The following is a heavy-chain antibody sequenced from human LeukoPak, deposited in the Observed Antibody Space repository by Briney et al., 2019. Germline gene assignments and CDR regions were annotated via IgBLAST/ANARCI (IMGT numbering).Heavy chain of an antibody. Sequence: GGSLRLSCAASGFTFDDYAMHWVRQAPGKGLEWVSGISWNSGSIGYADSVKGRFTISRDNAKNSLYLQMNSLRAEDTALYYCAKLGYCSSTSCSGGAFDIWGQGTMVTVSS. J-gene: IGHJ3*02. V-gene: IGHV3-9*01. CDR2: ISWNSGSI. CDR1: GFTFDDYA. D-gene: IGHD2-2*01. CDR3: AKLGYCSSTSCSGGAFDI.